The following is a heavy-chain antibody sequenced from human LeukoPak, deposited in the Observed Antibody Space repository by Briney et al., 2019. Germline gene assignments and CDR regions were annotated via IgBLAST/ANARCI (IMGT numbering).Heavy chain of an antibody. CDR2: INWNSGSI. Sequence: GGSLRLSCAASGFTFDDYAMHWVRQAPGKGLEWVSGINWNSGSIGYADSVKGRFTISRDNSKNTLYLQMNSLRAEDTAVYYCARTHYDILTGYYSLGSFDYWGQGTLVTVSS. D-gene: IGHD3-9*01. J-gene: IGHJ4*02. V-gene: IGHV3-9*01. CDR1: GFTFDDYA. CDR3: ARTHYDILTGYYSLGSFDY.